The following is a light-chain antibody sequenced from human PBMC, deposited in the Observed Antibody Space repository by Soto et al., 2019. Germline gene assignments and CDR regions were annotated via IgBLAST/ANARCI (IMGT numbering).Light chain of an antibody. CDR3: QSYDSRLSGAVV. CDR2: GNT. Sequence: QSVLTQPPSVSGAPGQRVTISCAGSSSNIGAGYDVHWYRQLPGTAPKLLIYGNTNRPSGVPDRFSGSKSGTSAPLAITGLRPEDEANYYCQSYDSRLSGAVVFGGGTKLTVL. V-gene: IGLV1-40*01. J-gene: IGLJ2*01. CDR1: SSNIGAGYD.